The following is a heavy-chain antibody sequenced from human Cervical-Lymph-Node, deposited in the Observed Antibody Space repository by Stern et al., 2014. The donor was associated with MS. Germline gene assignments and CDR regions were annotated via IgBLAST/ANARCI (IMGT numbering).Heavy chain of an antibody. V-gene: IGHV3-33*01. J-gene: IGHJ6*02. CDR2: IWYDGSNK. CDR1: GFTFSSYG. D-gene: IGHD6-13*01. CDR3: ARSSSPSPYYYYGMDV. Sequence: VQLVESGGGVVQPGRSLRLSCAASGFTFSSYGMHWVRQAPGKGMEGVDVIWYDGSNKYNADSGKGRFTISKAHYKHRPDLTMNSLRAEDTAVYYCARSSSPSPYYYYGMDVWVQGTTVTVSS.